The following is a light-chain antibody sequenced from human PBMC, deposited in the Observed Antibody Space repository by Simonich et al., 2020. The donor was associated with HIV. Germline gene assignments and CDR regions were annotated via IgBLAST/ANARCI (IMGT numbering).Light chain of an antibody. Sequence: EVVMTQSPATLSVSPGERATLSCRASQSVSSNLAWYQQKPGQAPRLLIDGASSRATGIPDRFSGSGSGTDFTLTISRLEPEDFAVYYCQQYGSSGLTFGGGTKVEIK. CDR2: GAS. V-gene: IGKV3-20*01. CDR1: QSVSSN. CDR3: QQYGSSGLT. J-gene: IGKJ4*01.